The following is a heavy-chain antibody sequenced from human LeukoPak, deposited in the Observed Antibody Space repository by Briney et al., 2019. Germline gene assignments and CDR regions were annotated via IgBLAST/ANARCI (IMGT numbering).Heavy chain of an antibody. Sequence: PSETLSLTCAVYGGSFSGYYWSWIRQPPGKGLEWIGEINHSGSTNYNPSLKSRVTISVDTSKNQFSLKLSSVTAADTAVYYCARRGSGSSLGYWGQGTLVTVSS. CDR3: ARRGSGSSLGY. CDR2: INHSGST. D-gene: IGHD3-10*01. V-gene: IGHV4-34*01. J-gene: IGHJ4*02. CDR1: GGSFSGYY.